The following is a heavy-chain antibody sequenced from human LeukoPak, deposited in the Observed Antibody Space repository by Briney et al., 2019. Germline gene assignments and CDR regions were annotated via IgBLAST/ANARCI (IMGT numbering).Heavy chain of an antibody. J-gene: IGHJ6*02. CDR1: GFTFSSYS. CDR2: ISSSSSYI. Sequence: GGSLRLSCAASGFTFSSYSMNWVRRAPGKGLEWVSSISSSSSYIYYADSVKGRFTISRDNAKNSLYLQMNSLRAEDTAVYYCARDGAFYDILTGYYIGTARENYYYYGMDVWGQGTTVTVSS. V-gene: IGHV3-21*01. CDR3: ARDGAFYDILTGYYIGTARENYYYYGMDV. D-gene: IGHD3-9*01.